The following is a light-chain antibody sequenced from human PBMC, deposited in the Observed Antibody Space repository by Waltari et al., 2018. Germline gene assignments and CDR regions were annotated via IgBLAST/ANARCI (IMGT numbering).Light chain of an antibody. Sequence: WYQQQPGKEPKLRIYAGTHRHSGVSDRFSGSKSGDTASLTIPWLQAEDEADYYCCAYVRDITWVFGGGTKLSVL. CDR2: AGT. CDR3: CAYVRDITWV. J-gene: IGLJ3*02. V-gene: IGLV2-23*01.